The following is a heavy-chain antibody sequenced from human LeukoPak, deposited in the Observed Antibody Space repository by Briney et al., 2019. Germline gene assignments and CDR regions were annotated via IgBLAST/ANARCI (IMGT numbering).Heavy chain of an antibody. D-gene: IGHD1-1*01. V-gene: IGHV3-21*01. CDR2: IGTTSSYI. Sequence: PGGSLRLSCAASGFTFSSYGINWVRQAPGKGLEWVSFIGTTSSYIYYADSVKGRFTISRDNAKNSVYLQMSSLRPEDTAVYYCARDSYGWHDRWDYWGQGTLVTVSS. J-gene: IGHJ4*02. CDR3: ARDSYGWHDRWDY. CDR1: GFTFSSYG.